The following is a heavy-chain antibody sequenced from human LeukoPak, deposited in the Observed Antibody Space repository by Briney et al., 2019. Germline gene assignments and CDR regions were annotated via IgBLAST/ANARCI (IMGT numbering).Heavy chain of an antibody. CDR1: GFTFSNYW. CDR2: INRDGSEK. CDR3: ARDRCSGSEAVGGDWFDP. V-gene: IGHV3-7*01. Sequence: GGSLRLSCAASGFTFSNYWMSWVRQAPGKGLEWVANINRDGSEKYYVDSVKGRFTISRDSAKNSLYLQMNSLRVEDTAFYYCARDRCSGSEAVGGDWFDPWGQGTLVTVSS. J-gene: IGHJ5*02. D-gene: IGHD3-10*02.